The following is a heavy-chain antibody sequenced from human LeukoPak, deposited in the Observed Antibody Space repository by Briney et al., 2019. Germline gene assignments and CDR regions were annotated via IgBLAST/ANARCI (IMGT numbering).Heavy chain of an antibody. Sequence: PGGSLRLSCAASGFTFSSYGMHWVRQAPGKGLEWVAVISYDGSNKYYADSVKGRFTISRDNSKNTMYLQMNSLRDEDTAVYYCGRGRLYGSGTYYVFDYWGRGTLVTVSS. J-gene: IGHJ4*02. CDR2: ISYDGSNK. D-gene: IGHD3-10*01. CDR1: GFTFSSYG. V-gene: IGHV3-30*03. CDR3: GRGRLYGSGTYYVFDY.